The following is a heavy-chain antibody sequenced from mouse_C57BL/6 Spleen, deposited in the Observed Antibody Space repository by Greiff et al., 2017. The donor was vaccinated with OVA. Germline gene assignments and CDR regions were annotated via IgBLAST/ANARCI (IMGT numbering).Heavy chain of an antibody. D-gene: IGHD2-1*01. CDR3: ARSDAYGNYVNY. J-gene: IGHJ2*01. Sequence: QVQLQQPGAELVMPGASVKLSCKASGYTFTSYWMHWVKQRPGQGLEWIGEIDPSDSYTNYNQKFKGKSTLTVDKSSSTAYMQLSSLTSEDSAVYYCARSDAYGNYVNYWGQGTTLTVSS. CDR2: IDPSDSYT. V-gene: IGHV1-69*01. CDR1: GYTFTSYW.